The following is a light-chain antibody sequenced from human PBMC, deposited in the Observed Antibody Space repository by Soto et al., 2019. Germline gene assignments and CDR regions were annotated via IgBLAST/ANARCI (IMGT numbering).Light chain of an antibody. Sequence: QSALTQPRSVSGSPGQSVTISCTGTSSDVGRYDYVSWYQQHPGRAPKLMIYDVNKWPSGVPDRFSGSKSGNTASLTISGLQADDEAYYYCCAYADSSSHYVFGTGTKVTVL. CDR1: SSDVGRYDY. CDR3: CAYADSSSHYV. V-gene: IGLV2-11*01. CDR2: DVN. J-gene: IGLJ1*01.